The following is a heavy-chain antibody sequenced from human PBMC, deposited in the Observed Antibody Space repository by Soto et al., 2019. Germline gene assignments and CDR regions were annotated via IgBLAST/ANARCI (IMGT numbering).Heavy chain of an antibody. CDR3: ARDNPRSPGWDV. V-gene: IGHV3-48*02. CDR1: GFTLSSYS. CDR2: ISSSSSTI. J-gene: IGHJ6*02. Sequence: EVQLVESGGGLVQPGGSLRLSCEASGFTLSSYSMNWARQAPGQGLEWVSYISSSSSTIYYADSVKGRFTISRDNAKNSLYLEMNSLRDEDTAVYYLARDNPRSPGWDVCGQGTTVTVSS.